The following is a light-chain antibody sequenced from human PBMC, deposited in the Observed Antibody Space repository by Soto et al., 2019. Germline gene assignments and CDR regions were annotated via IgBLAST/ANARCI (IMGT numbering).Light chain of an antibody. CDR3: MQALETPT. CDR2: AAS. J-gene: IGKJ3*01. Sequence: DIQMTQSPSSLSASVGDRVTITCRASQSISTYLNWYQHKPGKAPTLLIYAASTLQSGVPSRFSGSGSGTDFTLRIRRVEAEDVGVYYCMQALETPTFGPGTKVDIK. CDR1: QSISTY. V-gene: IGKV1-39*01.